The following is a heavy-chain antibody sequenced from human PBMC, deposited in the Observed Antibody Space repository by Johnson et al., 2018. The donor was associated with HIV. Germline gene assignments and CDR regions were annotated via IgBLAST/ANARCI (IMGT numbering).Heavy chain of an antibody. D-gene: IGHD2-8*01. CDR1: GFTLSSYD. Sequence: VQLVESGGDLVQPGKSLRLSCAASGFTLSSYDMHWVRQAPGKGLEYVSGFGADGESTYYANSVKGRFTVSRDNSKNTLYLQMGRLRSDDTALYFCTREGGNGQAFDIWGQGTWVTVSS. V-gene: IGHV3-64*01. CDR2: FGADGEST. J-gene: IGHJ3*02. CDR3: TREGGNGQAFDI.